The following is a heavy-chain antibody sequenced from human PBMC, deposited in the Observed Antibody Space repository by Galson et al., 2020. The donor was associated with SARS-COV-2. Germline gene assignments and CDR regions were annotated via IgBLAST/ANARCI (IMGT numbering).Heavy chain of an antibody. J-gene: IGHJ6*02. Sequence: SCAASGFTFSSYGMHWVRQAPGKGLEWVALISYDGSNKYYGDSVKGQITISRDNSKNSLYLQVNSLRAEDTAVYYCAKEGGSYAYYYYGMDVWGLGTTVTVSS. V-gene: IGHV3-30*18. CDR3: AKEGGSYAYYYYGMDV. D-gene: IGHD3-16*01. CDR2: ISYDGSNK. CDR1: GFTFSSYG.